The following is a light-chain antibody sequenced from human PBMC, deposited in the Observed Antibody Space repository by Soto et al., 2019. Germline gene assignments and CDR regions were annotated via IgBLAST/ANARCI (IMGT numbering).Light chain of an antibody. V-gene: IGLV1-40*01. CDR2: DNN. CDR1: SSNIGADYG. Sequence: QSVLTQPPSVSGPPGQRVTISCTGSSSNIGADYGVHWYQQLPGRAPKLLIYDNNNRPSGVPDRFSGSKSDTSASLAITGLQAEDDADYYCQSYDTSLRDWNWVFGGWTKLTVL. J-gene: IGLJ3*02. CDR3: QSYDTSLRDWNWV.